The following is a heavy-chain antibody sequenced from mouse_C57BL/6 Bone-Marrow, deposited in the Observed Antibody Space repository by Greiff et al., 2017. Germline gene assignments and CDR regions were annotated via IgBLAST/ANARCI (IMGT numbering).Heavy chain of an antibody. J-gene: IGHJ3*01. CDR1: GYTFTDYY. D-gene: IGHD2-14*01. CDR3: ARGGYGGCAY. Sequence: VQLQQSGPVLVKPGASVKMSCKASGYTFTDYYMNWVKQSHGKSLEWIGVINPYNGGTSYNQKFKGKATLTVDKSSSTAYMEINSVTSEDAGVYYCARGGYGGCAYWGQGTLVTVSA. CDR2: INPYNGGT. V-gene: IGHV1-19*01.